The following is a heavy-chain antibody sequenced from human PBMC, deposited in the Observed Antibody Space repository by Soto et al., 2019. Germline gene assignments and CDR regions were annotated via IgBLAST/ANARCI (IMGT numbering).Heavy chain of an antibody. J-gene: IGHJ3*02. CDR2: IYLSGTT. D-gene: IGHD6-6*01. V-gene: IGHV4-4*07. Sequence: PSETLSLTCTVSGGSISSFYWNWIRLSAGKGLEWIGRIYLSGTTTYNPSLQSRVTMSVDTSKNQFSLKLSSLTAADTAVYYCARSPSTSSIGTFDIWGQGTKVIVS. CDR3: ARSPSTSSIGTFDI. CDR1: GGSISSFY.